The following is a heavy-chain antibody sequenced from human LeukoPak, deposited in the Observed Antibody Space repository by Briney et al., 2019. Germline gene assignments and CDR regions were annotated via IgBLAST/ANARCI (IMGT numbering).Heavy chain of an antibody. D-gene: IGHD3-22*01. CDR3: ARERRNHLPPEYDSSGYYLGGRAFDI. V-gene: IGHV3-48*04. CDR2: ST. J-gene: IGHJ3*02. Sequence: STYYADSVKGRFTISRDNAKNSLYLQMNSLRAEDTAVYYCARERRNHLPPEYDSSGYYLGGRAFDIWGQGTMVTVSS.